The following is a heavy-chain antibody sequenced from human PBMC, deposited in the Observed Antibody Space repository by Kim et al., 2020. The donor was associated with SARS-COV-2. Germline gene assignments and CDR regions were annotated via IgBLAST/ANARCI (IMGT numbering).Heavy chain of an antibody. V-gene: IGHV3-30*18. D-gene: IGHD5-18*01. CDR1: GFTFSTYG. Sequence: GGSLRLSCAASGFTFSTYGMHWVRQAPGKGLEWVAVISYDGSNKYYADSVKGRFTISRDNSKNTLYLQMNSLRAEDTAVYYCAKDRGIQLWSTYYYAVDVWGQGTTVTVSS. J-gene: IGHJ6*02. CDR2: ISYDGSNK. CDR3: AKDRGIQLWSTYYYAVDV.